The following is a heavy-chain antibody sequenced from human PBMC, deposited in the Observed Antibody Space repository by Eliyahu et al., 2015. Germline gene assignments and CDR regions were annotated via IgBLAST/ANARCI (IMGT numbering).Heavy chain of an antibody. J-gene: IGHJ4*02. CDR2: ISSSSSYI. CDR3: ARGGGSHYGLTGSDY. V-gene: IGHV3-21*01. Sequence: EVQLVESGGGLVKPGGSLXXSCAASGXTFSXYSMNWVRQAPGKGLEWVSSISSSSSYIYYADSVKGRFTISRDNAKNSLYLQMNSLRAEDTAVYYCARGGGSHYGLTGSDYWGQGTLVTVSS. D-gene: IGHD3-10*01. CDR1: GXTFSXYS.